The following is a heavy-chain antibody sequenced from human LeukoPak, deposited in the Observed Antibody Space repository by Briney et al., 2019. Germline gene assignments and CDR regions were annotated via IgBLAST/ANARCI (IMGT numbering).Heavy chain of an antibody. J-gene: IGHJ3*02. D-gene: IGHD4-23*01. V-gene: IGHV4-39*01. CDR2: IYYSGST. Sequence: PSETLSLTCTVSGGSISSSSYYWGWIRQPPGKGLEWIGSIYYSGSTYYNPSLKSRVTISVDTSKNQFSLKLSSVTAADTAVYYCARLPGIYGGNSKYAFDIWGQGTMVTVSS. CDR1: GGSISSSSYY. CDR3: ARLPGIYGGNSKYAFDI.